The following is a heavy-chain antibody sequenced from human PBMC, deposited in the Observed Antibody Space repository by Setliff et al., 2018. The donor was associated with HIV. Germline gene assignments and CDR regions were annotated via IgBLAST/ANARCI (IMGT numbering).Heavy chain of an antibody. J-gene: IGHJ6*03. CDR1: GYTFTNYG. CDR3: ARDRDSRADYYYMDV. D-gene: IGHD2-21*02. Sequence: ASVKVSCKASGYTFTNYGISWVRQAPGQGLEWMGWISAYNGNTNYAQKLQGRVTMTTDTSTSTAYMELRSLRSDDTAVYYCARDRDSRADYYYMDVWGKGTTVTVSS. CDR2: ISAYNGNT. V-gene: IGHV1-18*01.